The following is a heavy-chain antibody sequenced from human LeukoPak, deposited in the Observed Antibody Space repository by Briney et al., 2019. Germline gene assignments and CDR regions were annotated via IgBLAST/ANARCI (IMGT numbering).Heavy chain of an antibody. CDR1: GFTFSNYW. CDR3: ARDLSGIAGYTYGRGIDY. J-gene: IGHJ4*02. CDR2: IKKDGSER. V-gene: IGHV3-7*01. D-gene: IGHD5-18*01. Sequence: GGSLRLSCAASGFTFSNYWMSWVRQAPGNGLEWVANIKKDGSERYYVDAVKGRFTISRDNAKTSLYLQMNSLRAEDTAVYYCARDLSGIAGYTYGRGIDYWGQGTLVTVSS.